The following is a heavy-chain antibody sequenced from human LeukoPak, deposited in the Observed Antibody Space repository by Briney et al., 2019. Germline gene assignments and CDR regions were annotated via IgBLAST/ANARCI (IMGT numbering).Heavy chain of an antibody. CDR3: AHRGSGWYFFDF. D-gene: IGHD6-19*01. CDR2: IYWDGDV. Sequence: KGSGPTLVKPTQTLTVTCTFSGFSLSTSGEAVNWIRQPPGRALEWLALIYWDGDVRYSPSLKSRLTITRDTSKNQVVLTMTNMDPVDTATYYCAHRGSGWYFFDFWGQGTLVTVSS. CDR1: GFSLSTSGEA. V-gene: IGHV2-5*02. J-gene: IGHJ4*02.